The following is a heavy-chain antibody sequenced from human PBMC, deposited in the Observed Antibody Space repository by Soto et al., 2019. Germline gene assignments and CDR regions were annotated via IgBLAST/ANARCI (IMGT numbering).Heavy chain of an antibody. J-gene: IGHJ4*02. D-gene: IGHD1-7*01. CDR1: GGSLSAGAYY. Sequence: PSETLSLTCTVSGGSLSAGAYYWTWIRQHPGKGLEWIGYIFYSGSTSYDPSLESRLSMSVDTSKNQFSLKLTSVTSADTAVYFCARGTSGNYVFDYWGAGTLVTVSS. CDR2: IFYSGST. V-gene: IGHV4-31*03. CDR3: ARGTSGNYVFDY.